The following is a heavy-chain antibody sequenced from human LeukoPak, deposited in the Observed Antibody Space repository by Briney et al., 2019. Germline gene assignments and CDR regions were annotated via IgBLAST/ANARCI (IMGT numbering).Heavy chain of an antibody. V-gene: IGHV4-34*01. CDR1: GGSFSGYY. CDR3: ARGLRFLGNDY. J-gene: IGHJ4*02. D-gene: IGHD5/OR15-5a*01. Sequence: SETLSLTCAVYGGSFSGYYWSWIRKPPGKGLEWIGEINHSGSTNYNPSLKSRVTISVDTSKNQFSLKLSSVTAADTAVYYCARGLRFLGNDYWGQGTLVTVSS. CDR2: INHSGST.